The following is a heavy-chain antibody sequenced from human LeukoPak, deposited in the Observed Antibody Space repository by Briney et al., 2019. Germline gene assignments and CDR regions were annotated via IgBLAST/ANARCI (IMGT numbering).Heavy chain of an antibody. J-gene: IGHJ6*03. CDR1: GFTVSSNY. Sequence: GESLRLSCAASGFTVSSNYMSWVRQAPGKGLEWVSVIYSGGSTYYADSVKGRFTISRDNSKNTLYLQMNSLRAEDTAVYYCALGAGYQLLPGYYYYMDVWGKGTTVTVSS. D-gene: IGHD2-2*01. V-gene: IGHV3-53*01. CDR2: IYSGGST. CDR3: ALGAGYQLLPGYYYYMDV.